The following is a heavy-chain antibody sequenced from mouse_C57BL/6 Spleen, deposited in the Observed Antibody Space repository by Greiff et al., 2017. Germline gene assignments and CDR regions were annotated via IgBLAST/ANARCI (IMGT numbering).Heavy chain of an antibody. CDR2: IWSGGST. CDR1: GFSLTSYG. D-gene: IGHD1-1*01. J-gene: IGHJ2*01. Sequence: QVQLKQSGPGLVQPSQSLSITCTVSGFSLTSYGVHWVRQSPGKGLEWLGVIWSGGSTDYNAAFISRLSISKDNSKSQVFFKRNSLQADDTAIYYCARIRAHYYFDYWGQGTTLTVSS. CDR3: ARIRAHYYFDY. V-gene: IGHV2-2*01.